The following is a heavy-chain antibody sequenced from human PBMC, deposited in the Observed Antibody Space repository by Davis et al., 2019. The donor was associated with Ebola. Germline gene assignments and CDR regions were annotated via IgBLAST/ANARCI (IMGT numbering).Heavy chain of an antibody. CDR3: ARGRGGKSLYGMDV. V-gene: IGHV3-21*01. CDR1: GFTFSSYS. CDR2: ISSSSSYI. J-gene: IGHJ6*02. Sequence: GESLKISCAASGFTFSSYSMNWVRQAPGKGLEWVSSISSSSSYIYYADSVKGRFIISRDNAKNSLYLQMNSLRAEDTAVYYCARGRGGKSLYGMDVWGQGTTVTVSS. D-gene: IGHD2-15*01.